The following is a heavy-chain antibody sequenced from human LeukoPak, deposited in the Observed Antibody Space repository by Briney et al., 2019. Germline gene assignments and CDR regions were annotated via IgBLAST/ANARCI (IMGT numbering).Heavy chain of an antibody. D-gene: IGHD1-26*01. CDR2: FYYSGST. V-gene: IGHV4-61*01. J-gene: IGHJ6*02. CDR1: GGSISSGSYY. CDR3: ARDLVKERPSGGFYYYGMDV. Sequence: ASETLSLTCTVSGGSISSGSYYWSWIRQPPGKGLEWIGHFYYSGSTNFNPSLKSRVTISGDTSKNQFSLKVISVTAADTAVYYCARDLVKERPSGGFYYYGMDVWGQGTTVTVSS.